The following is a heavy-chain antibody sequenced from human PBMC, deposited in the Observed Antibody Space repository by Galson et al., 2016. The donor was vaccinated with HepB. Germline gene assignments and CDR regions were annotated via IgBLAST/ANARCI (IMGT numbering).Heavy chain of an antibody. CDR2: TNNANGNT. V-gene: IGHV1-3*04. J-gene: IGHJ4*02. CDR3: ARDGGSGWSRLW. Sequence: SVTVSCKASGYTFTSYAIHWVRQAPGQRLEWMGWTNNANGNTEYSQSFQGRVTFTRDTSASTAYMELCSLRSEDTAVYYCARDGGSGWSRLWWGQGTLVAVSS. CDR1: GYTFTSYA. D-gene: IGHD6-19*01.